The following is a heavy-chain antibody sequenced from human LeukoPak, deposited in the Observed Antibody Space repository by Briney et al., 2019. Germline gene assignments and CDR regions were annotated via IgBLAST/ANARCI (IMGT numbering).Heavy chain of an antibody. Sequence: SETLSLTCTVSGGSISSYFWSWIRQPPGKGLEWIGYVYYSGSTNYNLSLKSRVTISVDTSKKHFSLKLSSATAADTAVYYCARVLDLSKRGLDAFDIWGQGTMVTVSS. V-gene: IGHV4-59*01. CDR2: VYYSGST. CDR1: GGSISSYF. D-gene: IGHD3-16*01. CDR3: ARVLDLSKRGLDAFDI. J-gene: IGHJ3*02.